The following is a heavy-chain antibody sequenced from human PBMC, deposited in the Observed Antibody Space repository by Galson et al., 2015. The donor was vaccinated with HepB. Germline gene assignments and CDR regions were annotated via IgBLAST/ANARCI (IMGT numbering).Heavy chain of an antibody. D-gene: IGHD6-19*01. J-gene: IGHJ4*02. V-gene: IGHV3-30*18. CDR2: ISYDGSNK. CDR3: AKGEYSSGWYPPYDY. Sequence: SLRLSCAASGFAFSSYGMHWVRQAPGKGLEWVAVISYDGSNKYYADSVKGRFTISRDNSKNTLYLQMNSLRAEDTAVYYCAKGEYSSGWYPPYDYWGQGTLVTVSS. CDR1: GFAFSSYG.